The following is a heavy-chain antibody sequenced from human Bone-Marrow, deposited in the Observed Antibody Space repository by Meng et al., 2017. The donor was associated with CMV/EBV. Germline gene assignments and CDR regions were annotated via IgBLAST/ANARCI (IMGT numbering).Heavy chain of an antibody. Sequence: GESLKISCAASGFTLSDYYMNWIRQAPGKGLEWVSYISNSGTTIFYGDSVKGRFTISRDNSKNTLYLQMNSLRAEDTAVYFCARGTIRDFSALSWGQGTLVTVSS. CDR1: GFTLSDYY. J-gene: IGHJ5*02. CDR3: ARGTIRDFSALS. V-gene: IGHV3-11*04. D-gene: IGHD5-24*01. CDR2: ISNSGTTI.